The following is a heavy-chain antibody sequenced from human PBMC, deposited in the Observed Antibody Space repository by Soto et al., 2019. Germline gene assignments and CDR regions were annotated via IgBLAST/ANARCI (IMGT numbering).Heavy chain of an antibody. Sequence: GGSLRLSCAASGFPFSSYAMSWVRQAPGKGLEWVSAISGSGGSTYYADSVKGRFTISRDNSKNTLYLQMNSLRAEDTAVYYCAKTRFGIYYYGMDVWGQGTTVTVSS. CDR3: AKTRFGIYYYGMDV. D-gene: IGHD3-10*01. J-gene: IGHJ6*02. CDR1: GFPFSSYA. V-gene: IGHV3-23*01. CDR2: ISGSGGST.